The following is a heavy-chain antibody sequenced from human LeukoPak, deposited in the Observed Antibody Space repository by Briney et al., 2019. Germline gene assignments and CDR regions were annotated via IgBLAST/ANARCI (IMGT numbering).Heavy chain of an antibody. V-gene: IGHV5-51*01. CDR3: ARRLTTLEAFDF. CDR2: IYRGDSDT. Sequence: GGCLQISCQGSGSTFTYYWIAWVRPMPGKGLEWMGVIYRGDSDTKYNPSFRGQVTISADKSISAAYLQWNSLKPSDTATYFCARRLTTLEAFDFWGQGTLVTVSS. D-gene: IGHD1/OR15-1a*01. J-gene: IGHJ4*02. CDR1: GSTFTYYW.